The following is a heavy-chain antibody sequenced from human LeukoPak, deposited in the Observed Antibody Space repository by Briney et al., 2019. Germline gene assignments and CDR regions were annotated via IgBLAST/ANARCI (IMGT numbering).Heavy chain of an antibody. Sequence: PSETLSLTCAVSAASICNYYWSWIRQAPGKGLEWIGYISTSGSNNYNPSLKSRVSISLDTSKNRFSLNLNFVTAADTAVYYCASPRSGYRYTFDYWGQGALVTVSS. D-gene: IGHD3-22*01. V-gene: IGHV4-4*09. CDR1: AASICNYY. CDR2: ISTSGSN. CDR3: ASPRSGYRYTFDY. J-gene: IGHJ4*02.